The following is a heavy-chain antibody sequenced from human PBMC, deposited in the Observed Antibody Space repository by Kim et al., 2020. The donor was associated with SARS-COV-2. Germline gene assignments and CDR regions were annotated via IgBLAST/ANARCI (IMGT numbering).Heavy chain of an antibody. J-gene: IGHJ4*02. Sequence: SETLSLTCTVSGGSISSSSYYWGWIRQPPGKGLEWIGSIYYSGSTYYNPSLKSRVTISVDTSKNQFSLKLSSVTAADTAVYYCARLSGIAVAGTGGDFDYWGQGTLVTVSS. CDR2: IYYSGST. V-gene: IGHV4-39*01. CDR1: GGSISSSSYY. CDR3: ARLSGIAVAGTGGDFDY. D-gene: IGHD6-19*01.